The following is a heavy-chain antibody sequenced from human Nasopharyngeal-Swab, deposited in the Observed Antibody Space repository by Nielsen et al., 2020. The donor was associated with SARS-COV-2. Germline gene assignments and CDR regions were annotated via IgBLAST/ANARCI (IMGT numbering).Heavy chain of an antibody. J-gene: IGHJ6*03. Sequence: WIRQPPGKGLEWIGEIDHTGGTDYNPSLKSRVTISVDTSKNQFSLKLSSVTAADTAVYYCARGLSGIVPAPILGLGPFYSFYYMDVWGKGTTVTVSS. D-gene: IGHD7-27*01. CDR2: IDHTGGT. V-gene: IGHV4-34*01. CDR3: ARGLSGIVPAPILGLGPFYSFYYMDV.